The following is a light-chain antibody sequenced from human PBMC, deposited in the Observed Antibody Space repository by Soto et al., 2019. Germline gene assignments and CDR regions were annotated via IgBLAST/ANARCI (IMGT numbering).Light chain of an antibody. CDR2: GAS. Sequence: EIMFTQSPGTLSFSPGERATLSCRASQSVSSSYLAWYQQKPGQAPRLLIYGASSRATGIPDRFSGSGSGTDFTLTISRLEPEDFAVYYCQQYGSSPETLGKGTKVDIK. J-gene: IGKJ1*01. CDR3: QQYGSSPET. CDR1: QSVSSSY. V-gene: IGKV3-20*01.